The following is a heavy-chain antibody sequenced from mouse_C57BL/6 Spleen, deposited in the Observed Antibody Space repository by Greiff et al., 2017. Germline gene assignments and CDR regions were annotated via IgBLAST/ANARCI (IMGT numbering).Heavy chain of an antibody. CDR1: GFTFSDYY. J-gene: IGHJ3*01. D-gene: IGHD2-3*01. V-gene: IGHV5-16*01. CDR2: INYDGSST. CDR3: ARMGDGYPWFAY. Sequence: EVTLMESEGGLVQPGSSMKLSCTASGFTFSDYYMAWVRQVPEKGLEWVANINYDGSSTYYLDSLKSRFIISRDNAKNILYLQMSSLKSEDTATYYCARMGDGYPWFAYWGQGTLVTVSA.